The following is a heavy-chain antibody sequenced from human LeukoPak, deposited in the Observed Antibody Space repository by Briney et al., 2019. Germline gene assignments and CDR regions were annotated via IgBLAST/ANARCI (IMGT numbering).Heavy chain of an antibody. Sequence: PGGSLRLSCAASGFTFSSYGISWVRQAPGEGLEWVSAISASGGTTYYADSVKGHFTISRDNSKNTLYLQMNSLSAEDTAVYYCAKNGDRGAYCSGGSCYLYYYYYMDVWGKGTTVTISS. CDR1: GFTFSSYG. J-gene: IGHJ6*03. CDR3: AKNGDRGAYCSGGSCYLYYYYYMDV. D-gene: IGHD2-15*01. V-gene: IGHV3-23*01. CDR2: ISASGGTT.